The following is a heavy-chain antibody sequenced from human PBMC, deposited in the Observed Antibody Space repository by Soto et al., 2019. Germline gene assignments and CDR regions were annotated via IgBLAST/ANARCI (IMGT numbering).Heavy chain of an antibody. CDR3: ARDVAGITGQGPSDY. J-gene: IGHJ4*02. Sequence: PGGSLRLSCAASGFTFSSYSMNWVRQAPGKGLEWVSSISSSSSYIYYADSVKGRFTISRDNAKNSLYLQMNSLRAEDTAVYYCARDVAGITGQGPSDYWGQGTLVTVSS. CDR1: GFTFSSYS. D-gene: IGHD1-20*01. CDR2: ISSSSSYI. V-gene: IGHV3-21*01.